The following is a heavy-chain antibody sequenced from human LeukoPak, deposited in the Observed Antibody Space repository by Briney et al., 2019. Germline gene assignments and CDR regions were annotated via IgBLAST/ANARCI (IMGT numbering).Heavy chain of an antibody. D-gene: IGHD3-10*01. J-gene: IGHJ4*02. CDR1: GFTFSSYG. V-gene: IGHV3-30*18. CDR2: ISYDGSNK. CDR3: AKDGSMYDPRGGYYFDY. Sequence: GRSLRLSCAASGFTFSSYGMHWVRQAPGKGLEWVAVISYDGSNKYYADSVKDRFTISRDNSKNTLYLQMNSLRAEDTAVYYCAKDGSMYDPRGGYYFDYWGQGTLVTVSS.